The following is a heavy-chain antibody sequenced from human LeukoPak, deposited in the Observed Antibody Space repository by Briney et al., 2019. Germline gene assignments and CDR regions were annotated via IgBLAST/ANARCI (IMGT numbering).Heavy chain of an antibody. Sequence: TGGSLRLSCAASGFTFSSYSMNWVRQAPGKGLEWVSGISWNSGDIEYVDSVKGRFTISRDNAKNSIFLQINSLRAEDMALYYCAKGQGVNYNYPFDHWGQGTLVTVSS. CDR2: ISWNSGDI. J-gene: IGHJ4*02. V-gene: IGHV3-9*03. D-gene: IGHD1-7*01. CDR1: GFTFSSYS. CDR3: AKGQGVNYNYPFDH.